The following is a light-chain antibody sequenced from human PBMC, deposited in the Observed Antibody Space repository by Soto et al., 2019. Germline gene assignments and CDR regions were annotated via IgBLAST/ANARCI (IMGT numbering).Light chain of an antibody. V-gene: IGKV1-39*01. CDR1: QSISSY. J-gene: IGKJ1*01. Sequence: QVSKSASSVSASQAPCFPIIGRASQSISSYLNWYQQKPGKAPKLLIYAASSLQSGVPSRFSGSGSGTDFTLTISSLQPEDFATYYCQQSYSPPWTFGQGTKVDIK. CDR2: AAS. CDR3: QQSYSPPWT.